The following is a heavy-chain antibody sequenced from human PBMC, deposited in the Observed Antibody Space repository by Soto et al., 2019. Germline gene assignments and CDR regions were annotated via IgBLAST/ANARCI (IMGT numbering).Heavy chain of an antibody. CDR2: ISYDGSNK. Sequence: QVQLVESGGGVVQPGRSLRLSCAASGFTFSSYAMHWVRQAPGKGLEWVAVISYDGSNKYYADSVKGRFTISRDNSKNTLYLQMNSLRAEDTAVYYCARDQFLEWLLHYWGQGTLVTVSS. V-gene: IGHV3-30-3*01. J-gene: IGHJ4*02. D-gene: IGHD3-3*01. CDR3: ARDQFLEWLLHY. CDR1: GFTFSSYA.